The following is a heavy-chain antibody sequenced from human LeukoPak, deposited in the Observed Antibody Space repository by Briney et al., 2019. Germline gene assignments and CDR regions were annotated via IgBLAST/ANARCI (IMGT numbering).Heavy chain of an antibody. D-gene: IGHD5-24*01. J-gene: IGHJ4*02. Sequence: ASVKVSCKASGYTFTSYAMHWVRQAPGQRPEWMGWINAGNGNTKYSQKFQGRVTITRDTSASTAYMELSSLRSEDTAVYYCVSHIWLQRYYFDYWGQGTLVTVSS. V-gene: IGHV1-3*01. CDR3: VSHIWLQRYYFDY. CDR1: GYTFTSYA. CDR2: INAGNGNT.